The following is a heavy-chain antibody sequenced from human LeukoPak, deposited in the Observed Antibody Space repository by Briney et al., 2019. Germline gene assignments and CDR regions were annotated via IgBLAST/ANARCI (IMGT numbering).Heavy chain of an antibody. D-gene: IGHD1-26*01. V-gene: IGHV3-74*01. Sequence: GGSLRLSCAASGFTFSSYWMYWVRQAPGKGLVCVSRINSDGSSTSYADSAKGRFTISRDNAKNTLYLQMNSLRAEDTAVYYCARVDGGTYGNDAFDIWGQGTMVTVSS. CDR1: GFTFSSYW. CDR2: INSDGSST. CDR3: ARVDGGTYGNDAFDI. J-gene: IGHJ3*02.